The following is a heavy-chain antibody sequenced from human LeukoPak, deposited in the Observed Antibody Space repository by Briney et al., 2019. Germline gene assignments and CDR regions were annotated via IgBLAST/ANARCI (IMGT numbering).Heavy chain of an antibody. CDR3: ARVWEDYDILTGLKYYFDY. J-gene: IGHJ4*02. V-gene: IGHV4-59*01. D-gene: IGHD3-9*01. Sequence: SETLSLTCTVSGGSISSYYWSWIRQPPGKGLEWIGYIYYSESTNYNPSLKSRVTISVDTSKNQFSLKLSSVTAADTAVYYCARVWEDYDILTGLKYYFDYWGQGTLVTVSS. CDR1: GGSISSYY. CDR2: IYYSEST.